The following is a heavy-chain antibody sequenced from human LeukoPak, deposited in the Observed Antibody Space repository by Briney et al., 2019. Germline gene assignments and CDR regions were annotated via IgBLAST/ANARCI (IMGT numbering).Heavy chain of an antibody. V-gene: IGHV1-69*01. CDR1: GGTFSSYA. CDR2: IIPIFGTA. Sequence: SVKVSCKASGGTFSSYAISWVRQAPGRGLEWMGGIIPIFGTANYAQKFQGRVTITADESTSTAYMELSSLRSEDTAVYYCARVWTSTSALDYWGQGTLVTVSS. D-gene: IGHD3-10*01. J-gene: IGHJ4*02. CDR3: ARVWTSTSALDY.